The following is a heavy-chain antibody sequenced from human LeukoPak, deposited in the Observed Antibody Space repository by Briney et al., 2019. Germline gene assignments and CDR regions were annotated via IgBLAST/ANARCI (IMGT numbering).Heavy chain of an antibody. D-gene: IGHD6-25*01. CDR1: GCSISSYY. J-gene: IGHJ5*01. CDR2: ICYSGST. Sequence: SETPTLTCTASGCSISSYYWSWIRQPPGKGLEWIGYICYSGSTNYNHSLKSRVTISVDTSKNQYSLKLSSVTAADTAVYYCARDRVGKWQRSRGHWFDFWCRGTVVTVSS. CDR3: ARDRVGKWQRSRGHWFDF. V-gene: IGHV4-59*01.